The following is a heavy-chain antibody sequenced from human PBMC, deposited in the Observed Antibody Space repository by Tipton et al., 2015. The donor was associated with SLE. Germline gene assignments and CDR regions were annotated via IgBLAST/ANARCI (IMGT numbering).Heavy chain of an antibody. V-gene: IGHV4-39*07. CDR3: ARDNYHYLYYYMDV. J-gene: IGHJ6*03. D-gene: IGHD4-11*01. CDR1: GGSISIGNYY. Sequence: TLSLTCTVSGGSISIGNYYWNWIRQPPGKGLEWIGEVNHSGSTNYNPSLKSRVTISEDTSRNQFSLKLFSVTAADTAVYYCARDNYHYLYYYMDVWGEGTTVTVAS. CDR2: VNHSGST.